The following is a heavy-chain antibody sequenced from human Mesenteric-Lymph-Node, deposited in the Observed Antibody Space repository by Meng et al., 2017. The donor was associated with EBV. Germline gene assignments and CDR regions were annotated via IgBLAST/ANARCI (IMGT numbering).Heavy chain of an antibody. CDR1: GASISSGSYY. J-gene: IGHJ4*02. Sequence: LRESGPGLVEPSETVSLTCTVSGASISSGSYYWGWIRQPPGKGLEWIGSIYYHGSTYYNPSLRSRVTISVDTSKNHFSLKLSSVTAADTAMYYCVSYDYGNYVSFDSWGQGILVTVSS. V-gene: IGHV4-39*01. CDR2: IYYHGST. CDR3: VSYDYGNYVSFDS. D-gene: IGHD4-11*01.